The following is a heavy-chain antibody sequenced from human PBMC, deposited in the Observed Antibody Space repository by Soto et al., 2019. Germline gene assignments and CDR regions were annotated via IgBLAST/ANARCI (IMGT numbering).Heavy chain of an antibody. J-gene: IGHJ4*02. CDR3: ARERNYYDSSGYPY. V-gene: IGHV1-69*13. D-gene: IGHD3-22*01. CDR2: ITPIFGTA. CDR1: GGTFSSYA. Sequence: SVKVSCKASGGTFSSYAISWVRQAPGQGREWMGGITPIFGTANYAQKFQGRVTITADESTSTAYMELSSLRSEDTAVYYCARERNYYDSSGYPYWGQGTLVTVSS.